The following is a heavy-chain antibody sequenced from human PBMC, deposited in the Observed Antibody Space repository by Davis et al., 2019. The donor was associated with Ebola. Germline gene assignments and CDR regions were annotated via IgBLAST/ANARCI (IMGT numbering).Heavy chain of an antibody. V-gene: IGHV1-18*01. Sequence: ASVKVSCKASGYTFTSYAMHWVRQAPGQRLEWMGWISAYNGNTNYAQKLQGRVTMTTDTSTSTAYMELRSLRSDDTAVYYCARDGDSTGWYWGQGTLVTVSS. CDR1: GYTFTSYA. CDR2: ISAYNGNT. J-gene: IGHJ4*02. D-gene: IGHD6-19*01. CDR3: ARDGDSTGWY.